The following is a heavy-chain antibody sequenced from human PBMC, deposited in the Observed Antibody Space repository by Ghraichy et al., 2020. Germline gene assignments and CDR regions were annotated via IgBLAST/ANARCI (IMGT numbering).Heavy chain of an antibody. CDR3: TTDFGYSGAPDY. J-gene: IGHJ4*02. D-gene: IGHD6-19*01. Sequence: GGSLRLSCAASGFTFSNAWMSWVRQAPGKGLEWVGRIKSKTDGGTTDYAAPVKGRFTISRDDSKNTLYLQMNSLKTEDTAVYYCTTDFGYSGAPDYWGQGTLVTVSS. CDR2: IKSKTDGGTT. V-gene: IGHV3-15*01. CDR1: GFTFSNAW.